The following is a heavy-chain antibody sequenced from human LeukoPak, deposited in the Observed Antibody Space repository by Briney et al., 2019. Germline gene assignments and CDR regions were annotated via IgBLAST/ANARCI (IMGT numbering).Heavy chain of an antibody. J-gene: IGHJ4*02. CDR2: ISAYNGNT. D-gene: IGHD3-22*01. V-gene: IGHV1-18*01. CDR3: ARDLGDYGSSGYYSDY. Sequence: ASVKVSCKASGYTFTSYGISWVRQAPGQGLEWMGWISAYNGNTNYAQKLQGRVTMTTDTSTSTAYMELRSLRSDDTAVYYCARDLGDYGSSGYYSDYWGQGTLVTVSS. CDR1: GYTFTSYG.